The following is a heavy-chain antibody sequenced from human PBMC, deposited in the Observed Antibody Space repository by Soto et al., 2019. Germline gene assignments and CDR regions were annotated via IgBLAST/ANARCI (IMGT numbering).Heavy chain of an antibody. Sequence: PGGSLRLSCAASGFTFSSYAMWWVRQAPGKGLECVSAISGGGETTYYADSVKGRFTISRDNSKNTLYLQMNSLRTEDTAVYYCARRGPGTYFDYWGQGTLVTVSS. D-gene: IGHD6-13*01. V-gene: IGHV3-23*01. CDR2: ISGGGETT. CDR3: ARRGPGTYFDY. J-gene: IGHJ4*02. CDR1: GFTFSSYA.